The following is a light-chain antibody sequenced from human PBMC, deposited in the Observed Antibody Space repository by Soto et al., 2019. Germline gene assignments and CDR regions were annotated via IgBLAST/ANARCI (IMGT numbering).Light chain of an antibody. CDR3: SSYTSSYV. CDR2: DVS. J-gene: IGLJ1*01. Sequence: QSVLTQPASVSGSPGQPITISCTGTSTDIGRYNYVSWYQQHPGKAPKLMIYDVSNRPSGVSNRFSGSKSGNTASLTISGLQAEDEAAYSCSSYTSSYVFGTGTKVTVL. V-gene: IGLV2-14*01. CDR1: STDIGRYNY.